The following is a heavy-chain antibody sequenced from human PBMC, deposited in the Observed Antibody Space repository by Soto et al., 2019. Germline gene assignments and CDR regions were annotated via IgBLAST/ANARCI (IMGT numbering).Heavy chain of an antibody. CDR1: GGTFSGYA. D-gene: IGHD1-26*01. CDR2: IIPIFGTA. Sequence: SVKVSCKASGGTFSGYAISWVRQAPGQGLEWMGGIIPIFGTANYAQKFQGRVTITADESTSTAYMELSSLRSEDTAVYYCARDRGSYFGRYFDYWGQGTLVTVSS. J-gene: IGHJ4*02. V-gene: IGHV1-69*13. CDR3: ARDRGSYFGRYFDY.